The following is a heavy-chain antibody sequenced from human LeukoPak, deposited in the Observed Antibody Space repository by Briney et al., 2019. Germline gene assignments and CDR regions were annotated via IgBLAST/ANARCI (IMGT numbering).Heavy chain of an antibody. CDR3: ARRYCSAGTCYSGFDY. V-gene: IGHV3-11*06. D-gene: IGHD2-15*01. Sequence: GGSLRLSCAASGFTFSDYYISWIRQAPGKGLEWVSSISSSSIYTNYADSVKGRFTISRDNAKNSLFLQINNLRAEDTAVYYCARRYCSAGTCYSGFDYWGQGTLVIVSS. CDR2: ISSSSIYT. CDR1: GFTFSDYY. J-gene: IGHJ4*02.